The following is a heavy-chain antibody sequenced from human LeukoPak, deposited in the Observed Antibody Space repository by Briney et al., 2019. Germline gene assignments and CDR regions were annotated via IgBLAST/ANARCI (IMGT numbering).Heavy chain of an antibody. CDR1: GFTFSSFW. CDR3: ARDGAGGAVDY. D-gene: IGHD3-10*01. CDR2: ISSSGRTI. V-gene: IGHV3-48*04. Sequence: GGSLRLSCAASGFTFSSFWMSWVRQAPGKGLEWVSYISSSGRTIKYADFVKGRFTISRDNAKNSLYLQMNSLRAEDTAVYYCARDGAGGAVDYWGQGTLVTVSS. J-gene: IGHJ4*02.